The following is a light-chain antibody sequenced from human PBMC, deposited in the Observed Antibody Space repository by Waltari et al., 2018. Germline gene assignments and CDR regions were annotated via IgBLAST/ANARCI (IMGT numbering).Light chain of an antibody. CDR2: DAS. CDR1: HSVGTY. Sequence: EIVLTQSPAILSFSPGARATLSGRASHSVGTYLAWYQQRPGQSPRLLIYDASYRATGIPARFSGSGSETDFTLTISSLQPEDFAVYYCQQRRNWPLTFGGGTRVQ. J-gene: IGKJ4*01. V-gene: IGKV3-11*01. CDR3: QQRRNWPLT.